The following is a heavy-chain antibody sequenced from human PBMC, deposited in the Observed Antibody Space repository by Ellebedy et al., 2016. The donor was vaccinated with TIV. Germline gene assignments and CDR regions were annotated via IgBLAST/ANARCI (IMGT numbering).Heavy chain of an antibody. Sequence: AASVKVSCKASGGTFSSYGISWVRQAPGQGLEWLGRINPILGIATCAQKFQGRVTITADKSTSTDHMELSSLRSEDTAVYYCAADYGDYVIEDWGQGTLITVSS. V-gene: IGHV1-69*04. CDR3: AADYGDYVIED. D-gene: IGHD4-17*01. CDR2: INPILGIA. J-gene: IGHJ4*02. CDR1: GGTFSSYG.